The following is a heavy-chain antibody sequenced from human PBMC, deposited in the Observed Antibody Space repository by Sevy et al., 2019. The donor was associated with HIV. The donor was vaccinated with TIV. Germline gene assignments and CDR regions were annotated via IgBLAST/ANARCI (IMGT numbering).Heavy chain of an antibody. CDR1: GFAFSNYYA. D-gene: IGHD4-17*01. V-gene: IGHV3-30-3*01. Sequence: GGSLRLSCVASGFAFSNYYAMHWVRQAPGKGLEWVALISYDGSDKYYTDSVKGRFTISRDNFKNTQFLQMNSLTTEDTAVYYCARPRANYVDHYFFYAMDVWGQGTTVTVSS. CDR3: ARPRANYVDHYFFYAMDV. J-gene: IGHJ6*02. CDR2: ISYDGSDK.